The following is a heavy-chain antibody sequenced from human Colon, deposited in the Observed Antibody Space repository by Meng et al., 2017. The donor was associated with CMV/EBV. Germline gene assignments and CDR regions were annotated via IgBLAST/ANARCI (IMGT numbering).Heavy chain of an antibody. V-gene: IGHV1-69*02. Sequence: SVKVSCKASGGTFSSYTISWVRQAPGQGLEWMGRILPILDKPNYAQKFQGRLTISADKSTSTAYMELSRLRSEATAVYYCARSGLRSGGRGGLEVWGQGTTVTVSS. CDR3: ARSGLRSGGRGGLEV. D-gene: IGHD6-25*01. CDR1: GGTFSSYT. J-gene: IGHJ6*02. CDR2: ILPILDKP.